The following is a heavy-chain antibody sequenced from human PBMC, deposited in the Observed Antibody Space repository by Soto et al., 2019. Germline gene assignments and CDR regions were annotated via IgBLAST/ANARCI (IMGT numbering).Heavy chain of an antibody. CDR2: IRSRDSDYAT. V-gene: IGHV3-73*01. D-gene: IGHD6-6*01. J-gene: IGHJ4*02. CDR1: GFTFSGSV. Sequence: EVHLMESGGGLVQPGGSLKLSCAVSGFTFSGSVMHWVRQAPGKGLEWLGRIRSRDSDYATSYAESVKGRVTISRDDSQNTAYLQVTSLKIEDTALYYCTTYGNSSKGFDYWGQGTLVTVSS. CDR3: TTYGNSSKGFDY.